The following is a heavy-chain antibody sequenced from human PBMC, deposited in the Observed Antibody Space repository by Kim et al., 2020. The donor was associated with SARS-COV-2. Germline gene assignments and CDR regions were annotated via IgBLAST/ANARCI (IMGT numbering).Heavy chain of an antibody. CDR3: AREAVAFYEGNWFDP. CDR2: INSDGSST. D-gene: IGHD6-19*01. CDR1: GFTFSSYW. J-gene: IGHJ5*02. Sequence: GGSLRLSCAASGFTFSSYWMHWVRQAPGKGLVWVSRINSDGSSTSYADSVKGRFTISRDNAKNTLYLQMNSLRAEDTAVYYCAREAVAFYEGNWFDPWGQGTLVTVSS. V-gene: IGHV3-74*01.